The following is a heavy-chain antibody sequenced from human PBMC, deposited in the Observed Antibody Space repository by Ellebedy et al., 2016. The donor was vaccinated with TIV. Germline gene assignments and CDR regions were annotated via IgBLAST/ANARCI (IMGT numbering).Heavy chain of an antibody. Sequence: SETLSLTXTVSGGSISSYYWSWIRQPAGKGLEWIGRIYTSGSTNYNPSLKSRVTMSVDTSKNQSSLKLSSVTAADTAVYYCARDLRSPGGSGSYARYWGQGTLVTVSS. CDR1: GGSISSYY. CDR3: ARDLRSPGGSGSYARY. CDR2: IYTSGST. D-gene: IGHD3-10*01. J-gene: IGHJ4*02. V-gene: IGHV4-4*07.